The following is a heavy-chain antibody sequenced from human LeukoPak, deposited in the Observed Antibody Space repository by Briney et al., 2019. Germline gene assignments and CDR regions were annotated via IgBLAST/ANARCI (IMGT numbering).Heavy chain of an antibody. Sequence: PSETLSLTCTVSGGSISSYYWSWVRQPAGKGLEWIGRIYASGNTNYNPSLKGRVTMTVDTSKNQFSLNLSSVTAADTAMYYCARHPHGGKPGYYYYMDVWGKGTTVTVSS. CDR3: ARHPHGGKPGYYYYMDV. CDR2: IYASGNT. V-gene: IGHV4-4*07. D-gene: IGHD4-23*01. CDR1: GGSISSYY. J-gene: IGHJ6*03.